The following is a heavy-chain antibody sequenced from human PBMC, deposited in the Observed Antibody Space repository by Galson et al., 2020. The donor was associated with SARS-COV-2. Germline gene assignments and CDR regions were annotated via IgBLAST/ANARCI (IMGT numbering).Heavy chain of an antibody. V-gene: IGHV3-9*01. CDR1: GFTFDDYA. J-gene: IGHJ2*01. D-gene: IGHD2-21*01. CDR3: AKGYCGGDCYSFSLDWYFDL. Sequence: GGSLRLSCAASGFTFDDYAMPWVRQAPGKGLEWVSGISWNSGSIGYADSVKGRFTIPRDNAKNSLYLQMNSLRAEDTALYYCAKGYCGGDCYSFSLDWYFDLWGRGTLVTVSS. CDR2: ISWNSGSI.